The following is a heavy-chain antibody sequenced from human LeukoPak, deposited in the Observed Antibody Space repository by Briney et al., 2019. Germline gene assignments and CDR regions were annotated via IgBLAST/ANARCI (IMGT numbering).Heavy chain of an antibody. D-gene: IGHD2-2*01. CDR2: ISDSGDSA. V-gene: IGHV3-23*01. CDR1: GFTFRSYA. J-gene: IGHJ4*02. Sequence: PGGSLRLSCAASGFTFRSYAMNWVCQAPGKGLEWVSGISDSGDSAYYADSVKGRFTISRDSSESTLYLQVNSLRAEDTAVYYCASQKLGSTSYSLDYWGQGTLVTVSS. CDR3: ASQKLGSTSYSLDY.